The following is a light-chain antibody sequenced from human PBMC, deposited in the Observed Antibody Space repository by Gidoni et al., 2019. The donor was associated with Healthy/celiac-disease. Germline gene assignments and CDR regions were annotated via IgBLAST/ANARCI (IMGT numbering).Light chain of an antibody. Sequence: DIVMTQSPDSLAVSLGERATINCKSSQSVLYSSNTKNYLAWYQQKPGQPPKLLIYWASTRESGVPDRFSGSGSGTDLTLTISSLQAEDVAVYYCQQYYSTPVTFGQGTKVEIK. J-gene: IGKJ1*01. CDR2: WAS. CDR1: QSVLYSSNTKNY. CDR3: QQYYSTPVT. V-gene: IGKV4-1*01.